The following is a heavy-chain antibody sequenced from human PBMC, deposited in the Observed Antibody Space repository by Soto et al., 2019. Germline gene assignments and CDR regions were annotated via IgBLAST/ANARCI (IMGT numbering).Heavy chain of an antibody. Sequence: GGPLRHPYAASGFKLSSYAMSWVRQAPGKGLEWVSAISGSGGTTYYADSVKGRFTISIDNSKNTLYLQMNSRRAEDRAVYYCAKGFSVVGATDFGYWGQGTLVTVSS. CDR2: ISGSGGTT. CDR3: AKGFSVVGATDFGY. CDR1: GFKLSSYA. J-gene: IGHJ4*02. D-gene: IGHD1-26*01. V-gene: IGHV3-23*01.